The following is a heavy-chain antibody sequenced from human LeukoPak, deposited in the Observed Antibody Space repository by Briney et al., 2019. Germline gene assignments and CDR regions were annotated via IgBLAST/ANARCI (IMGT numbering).Heavy chain of an antibody. CDR2: IYSGGST. CDR1: GFTVSSNY. J-gene: IGHJ6*02. D-gene: IGHD6-13*01. V-gene: IGHV3-53*05. Sequence: GGSLRLSCAASGFTVSSNYMSWVRQAPGKGLEWVSVIYSGGSTYYADSVKGRFTISRDNSKNTLYLQMNSLRAEDMAVYYCANAGRDSSSTISCGMDVWGQGTTVTVSS. CDR3: ANAGRDSSSTISCGMDV.